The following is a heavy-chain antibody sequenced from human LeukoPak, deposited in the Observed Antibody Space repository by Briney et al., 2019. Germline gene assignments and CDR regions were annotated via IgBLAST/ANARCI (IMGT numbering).Heavy chain of an antibody. CDR2: ISGSGGGI. Sequence: GGSLRLSCAASGFTFSSYAMSWVRRAPGKGLEWVSGISGSGGGIYYADSVQGRFTISRDNSKNTLYLQMNSLRAEDTAVYYCARRSGGGSWYYFDYWGQGTLVTVSS. V-gene: IGHV3-23*01. CDR3: ARRSGGGSWYYFDY. D-gene: IGHD6-13*01. CDR1: GFTFSSYA. J-gene: IGHJ4*02.